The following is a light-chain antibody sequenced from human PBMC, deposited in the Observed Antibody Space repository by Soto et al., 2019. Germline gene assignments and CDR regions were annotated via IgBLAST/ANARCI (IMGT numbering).Light chain of an antibody. J-gene: IGKJ3*01. CDR1: QSVSSNS. Sequence: IVLTQSPRTLSLSPGERATLSCRASQSVSSNSLAWYQQKPGQAPRLLIYGASSRATGIPDRFGGSGSGTDFTLTISRLEPQDFAVYYCQQYGGSPFTFGPGTKVDIK. V-gene: IGKV3-20*01. CDR3: QQYGGSPFT. CDR2: GAS.